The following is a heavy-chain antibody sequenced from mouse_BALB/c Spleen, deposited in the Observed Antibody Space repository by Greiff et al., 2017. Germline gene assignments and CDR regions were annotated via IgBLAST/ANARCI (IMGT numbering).Heavy chain of an antibody. V-gene: IGHV1-14*01. J-gene: IGHJ4*01. Sequence: EVQLQQSGPELVKPGASVKMSCKASGYTFTSYVMHWVKQKPGQGLEWIGYINPYNDGTKYNEKFKGKATLTSDKSSSTAYMELSSLTSEDSAVYYCARVTVSPYYYAMDYWGQGTSVTVSS. CDR1: GYTFTSYV. CDR3: ARVTVSPYYYAMDY. CDR2: INPYNDGT. D-gene: IGHD2-12*01.